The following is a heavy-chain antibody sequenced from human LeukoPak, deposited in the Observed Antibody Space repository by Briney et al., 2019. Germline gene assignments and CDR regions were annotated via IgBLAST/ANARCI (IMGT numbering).Heavy chain of an antibody. Sequence: TGGSLRLSCAASGFSFSSYWMHWVRQAPGEGLVWVSRVSSDERTTSYADSVKGRFTVSRDNAKNTVYLQMNSLRVEDTAVYYCARGGSDTAMAREYWGQGTLVTVSS. V-gene: IGHV3-74*01. CDR2: VSSDERTT. D-gene: IGHD5-18*01. CDR3: ARGGSDTAMAREY. J-gene: IGHJ4*02. CDR1: GFSFSSYW.